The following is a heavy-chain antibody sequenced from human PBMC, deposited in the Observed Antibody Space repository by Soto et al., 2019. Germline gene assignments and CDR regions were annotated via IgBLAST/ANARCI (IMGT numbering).Heavy chain of an antibody. Sequence: QVQLQQWGAGLLKPSETLSLTCAVYGGSFSGYYWSWIRQPPGKGLEWIGEINHSGSTNYNPSLKSRVTISVDTSKNQFSLKLSSVTAADTAVYYCARGGDCSGGSCYSVWGQGTLVTVSS. CDR1: GGSFSGYY. CDR3: ARGGDCSGGSCYSV. V-gene: IGHV4-34*01. D-gene: IGHD2-15*01. J-gene: IGHJ4*02. CDR2: INHSGST.